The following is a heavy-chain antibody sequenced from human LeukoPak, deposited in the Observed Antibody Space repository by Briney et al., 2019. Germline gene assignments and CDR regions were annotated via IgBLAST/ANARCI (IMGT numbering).Heavy chain of an antibody. J-gene: IGHJ4*02. CDR3: AKDLNWGGR. Sequence: GGSLRLSCSGSGFDITAYTVTWVRQAPGKGLEWVSGISGSGVTDYADSVKGRFTISRDNSKNTLYLQMNSLRAEDTAVYYCAKDLNWGGRWGQGTLVTVSS. CDR1: GFDITAYT. CDR2: ISGSGVT. D-gene: IGHD7-27*01. V-gene: IGHV3-23*01.